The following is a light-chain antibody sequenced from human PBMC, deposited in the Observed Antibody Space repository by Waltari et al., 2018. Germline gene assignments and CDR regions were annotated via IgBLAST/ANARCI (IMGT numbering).Light chain of an antibody. CDR1: SSDVGGYNY. V-gene: IGLV2-14*01. Sequence: QSALTQPASVSGSPGQSITFSCTGTSSDVGGYNYVSWYQQHPGKAPKLIIYDVSKRPSGVSNRCSGSKSGNTASLTSSGLQAEDEADYFCSSYTSSSTWVFGGGTKLTVL. J-gene: IGLJ3*02. CDR3: SSYTSSSTWV. CDR2: DVS.